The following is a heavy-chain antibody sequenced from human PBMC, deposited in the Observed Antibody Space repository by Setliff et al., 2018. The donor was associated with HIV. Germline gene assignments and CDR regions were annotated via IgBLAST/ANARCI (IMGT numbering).Heavy chain of an antibody. CDR2: INPTGGST. Sequence: ASVKVSCKASAYSFTDYFIHWVRQAPGQGLEWMGIINPTGGSTSYAQKFQGRVTMTRDTSTSTVYMELSSLRSEDTAVYFCARDLVRDGYFDWPVDYWGQGTLVTVSS. CDR3: ARDLVRDGYFDWPVDY. D-gene: IGHD3-9*01. J-gene: IGHJ4*02. V-gene: IGHV1-46*01. CDR1: AYSFTDYF.